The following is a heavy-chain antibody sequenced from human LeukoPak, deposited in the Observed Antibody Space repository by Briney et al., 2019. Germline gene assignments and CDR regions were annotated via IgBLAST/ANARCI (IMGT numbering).Heavy chain of an antibody. CDR3: ARSGVGATTVLF. V-gene: IGHV3-21*01. Sequence: PGGSLRRSCAASGFTFSSYSMNWVRQAPGKGLEWVSSISSSSSYIYYADSVKGRFTISRDNAKNSLYLQMNSLRAEDTAVYYCARSGVGATTVLFWGQGTLVTVSS. D-gene: IGHD1-26*01. J-gene: IGHJ4*02. CDR2: ISSSSSYI. CDR1: GFTFSSYS.